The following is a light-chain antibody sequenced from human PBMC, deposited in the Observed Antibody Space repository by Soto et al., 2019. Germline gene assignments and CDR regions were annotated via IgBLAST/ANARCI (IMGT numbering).Light chain of an antibody. J-gene: IGKJ1*01. CDR3: QQINSYPRT. CDR2: AAS. Sequence: DIQLTQSPSFLSASVGDRVTITCRASQGINSYLAWYQQKPEKAPKLLIYAASTLQSGVLLSFSGRGSGKCFTLLISSLQPEDFANYYCQQINSYPRTFGQGTKVEIK. V-gene: IGKV1-9*01. CDR1: QGINSY.